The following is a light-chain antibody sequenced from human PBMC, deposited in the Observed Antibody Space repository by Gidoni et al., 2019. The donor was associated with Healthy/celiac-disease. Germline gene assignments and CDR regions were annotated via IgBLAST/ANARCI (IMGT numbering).Light chain of an antibody. CDR2: AAS. J-gene: IGKJ1*01. Sequence: DIQMTQSPSSLSASVGDRVTITCRASQSISSYLSWYQQKPGNAPKLLIDAASSLQSRVPSRFSSSGSGTDITLTISSLQAEDFATYYCQQSYSTPWTFGQGTKVEIK. V-gene: IGKV1-39*01. CDR1: QSISSY. CDR3: QQSYSTPWT.